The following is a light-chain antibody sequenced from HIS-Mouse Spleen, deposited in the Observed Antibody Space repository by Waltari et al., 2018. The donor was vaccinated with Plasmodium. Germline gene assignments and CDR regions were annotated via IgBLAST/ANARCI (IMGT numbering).Light chain of an antibody. V-gene: IGLV3-27*01. Sequence: SYELTQPSSVSVSPGQTARITCSGDVLAKKYARWFQPTPGQAPVLVIYKDSERPSGIPERFSGSSSGTTVTLTISGAQVEDEADYYCYSAADNNRVFGGGTKLTVL. J-gene: IGLJ3*02. CDR2: KDS. CDR3: YSAADNNRV. CDR1: VLAKKY.